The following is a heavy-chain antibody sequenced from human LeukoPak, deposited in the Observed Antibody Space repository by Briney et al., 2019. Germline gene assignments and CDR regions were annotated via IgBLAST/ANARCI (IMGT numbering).Heavy chain of an antibody. V-gene: IGHV1-2*02. J-gene: IGHJ3*02. CDR3: AVLRYSNGGGSFDI. Sequence: ASVKVSCKASGYTFTAYYMHWVRQAPGQGLEWMGWINPHSGGTDYAQKFQGRVTMTRDTSISTAYMELSRLRSDDTAVFYCAVLRYSNGGGSFDIWGQGTMVTVSS. D-gene: IGHD6-19*01. CDR2: INPHSGGT. CDR1: GYTFTAYY.